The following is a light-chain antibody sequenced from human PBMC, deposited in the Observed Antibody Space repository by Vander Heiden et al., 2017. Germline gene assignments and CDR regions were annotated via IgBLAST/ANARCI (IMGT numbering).Light chain of an antibody. CDR2: GAS. Sequence: EIVLTQSPGTLSLSPGERATLSCRASQSVSSSYLAWYQQKPGQAPRLLIYGASSRATGIPDRFSGSGSGTDFTLTISRLEPEDFAVYYCQQYGSSPLMYTFGQGTKLEIQ. V-gene: IGKV3-20*01. CDR3: QQYGSSPLMYT. CDR1: QSVSSSY. J-gene: IGKJ2*01.